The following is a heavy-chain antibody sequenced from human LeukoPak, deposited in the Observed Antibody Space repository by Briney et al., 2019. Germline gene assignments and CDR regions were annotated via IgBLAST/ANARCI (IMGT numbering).Heavy chain of an antibody. CDR1: GGSFSGYY. CDR2: INHSGST. CDR3: ARGHQGRGYSYGVDY. J-gene: IGHJ4*02. V-gene: IGHV4-34*01. Sequence: SETLSLTCAVYGGSFSGYYWSWIRQPPGKGLEWIGEINHSGSTNYNPSLKSRVTISVDTSKNQFSLKLSSVTAADTAVYYCARGHQGRGYSYGVDYWGQGALVTVSS. D-gene: IGHD5-18*01.